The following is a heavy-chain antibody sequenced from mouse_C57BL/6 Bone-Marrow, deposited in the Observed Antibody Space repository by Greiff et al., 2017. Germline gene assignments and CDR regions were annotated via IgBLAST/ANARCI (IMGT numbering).Heavy chain of an antibody. V-gene: IGHV1-81*01. CDR2: IYPSSGNT. Sequence: QVQLQQSGAELARPGASVKLSCKASGYTFTSYGICWVKQRTGQGLEWIGEIYPSSGNTYYNEKFKGKATLTADNSSSTAYMELRSLTSEDAAVYFCASYFQDYFDYWGQGTTLTVSS. J-gene: IGHJ2*01. CDR3: ASYFQDYFDY. CDR1: GYTFTSYG.